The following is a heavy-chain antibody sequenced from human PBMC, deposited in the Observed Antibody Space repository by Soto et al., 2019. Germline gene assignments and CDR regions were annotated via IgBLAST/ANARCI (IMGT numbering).Heavy chain of an antibody. CDR2: ISAYNGNT. V-gene: IGHV1-18*01. CDR3: ATGHLAEAATYALGY. CDR1: GYTFTSYG. D-gene: IGHD6-13*01. J-gene: IGHJ4*02. Sequence: VASVKVSCKASGYTFTSYGISWVRQAPGQGLEWMGWISAYNGNTNYAQKLQGRVTMTTDTSTSTAYMELRSLRSDDTAVYYCATGHLAEAATYALGYGGEGAMFTVSS.